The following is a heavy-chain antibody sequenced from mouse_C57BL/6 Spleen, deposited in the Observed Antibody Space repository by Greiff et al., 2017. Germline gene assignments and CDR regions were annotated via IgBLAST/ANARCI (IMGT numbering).Heavy chain of an antibody. CDR3: ARRYYGNYEGLAY. Sequence: VQLQQPGAELVRPGSSVKLSCKASGYTFTSYWMDWVKPRPGQGLEWIGNIYPSDSETHYNQKFKDKAKLTVDKSSSTAYMQLSSLTSEDSAVYYCARRYYGNYEGLAYWGQGTLVTVSA. J-gene: IGHJ3*01. CDR2: IYPSDSET. CDR1: GYTFTSYW. V-gene: IGHV1-61*01. D-gene: IGHD2-1*01.